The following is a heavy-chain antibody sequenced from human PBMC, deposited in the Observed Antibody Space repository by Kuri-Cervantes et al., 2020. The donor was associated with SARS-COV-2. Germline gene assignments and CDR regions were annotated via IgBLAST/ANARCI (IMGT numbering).Heavy chain of an antibody. CDR2: TYYRSKWYN. Sequence: SQTLSLTCAISGDSFSSNSAAWNWIRQSPSRGLEWLGRTYYRSKWYNDYAVSVKSRITINPDTSKNQFSLQLNSVPPEDTAVYYCARAPGLDNWFDPWGQGTLVTVSS. CDR3: ARAPGLDNWFDP. J-gene: IGHJ5*02. D-gene: IGHD6-19*01. V-gene: IGHV6-1*01. CDR1: GDSFSSNSAA.